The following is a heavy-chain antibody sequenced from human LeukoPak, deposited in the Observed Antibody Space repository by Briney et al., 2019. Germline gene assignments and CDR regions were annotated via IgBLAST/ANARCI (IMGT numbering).Heavy chain of an antibody. CDR2: IWYDGSNK. J-gene: IGHJ6*02. D-gene: IGHD5-18*01. CDR1: GFSLSNYG. V-gene: IGHV3-33*01. CDR3: VRDRGYSYGSGTLAPFYYYYYGMDV. Sequence: PGWSLRLSCAAPGFSLSNYGMHWVRQAPGKRLGWVAVIWYDGSNKYYADSVKGRFTISRDNSKNWVYLQLNSQRAEDTAVYYCVRDRGYSYGSGTLAPFYYYYYGMDVWGQGTTVTVSS.